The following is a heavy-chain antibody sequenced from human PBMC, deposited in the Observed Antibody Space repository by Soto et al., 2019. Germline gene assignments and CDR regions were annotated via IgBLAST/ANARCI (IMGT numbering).Heavy chain of an antibody. CDR1: GYTFTSYY. CDR3: ARAEPSANDILTGYYSVGWYLDY. CDR2: INPSGGST. J-gene: IGHJ4*02. D-gene: IGHD3-9*01. V-gene: IGHV1-46*01. Sequence: QVQLVQSGAEVKKPGASVKVSCKASGYTFTSYYMHWVRQAPGQGLEWMGIINPSGGSTSYAQKFQGRVTMTRDTSTSTVYMELSSLRSEDTGVYYCARAEPSANDILTGYYSVGWYLDYWGQGTLVTVSS.